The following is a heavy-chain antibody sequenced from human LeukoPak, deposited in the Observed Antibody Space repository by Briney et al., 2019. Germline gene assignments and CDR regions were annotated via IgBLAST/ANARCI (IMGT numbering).Heavy chain of an antibody. Sequence: GASVKVSCKASGYTFTGYYMHWVRQAPGQGLEWMGWINPNSGGTNYAQKFQGRVTMTRDTSISTAYMELSRLRSDDTAVYYCARDWDCSSTSCYYYYGMDVWGQGTTVTVSS. J-gene: IGHJ6*02. V-gene: IGHV1-2*02. D-gene: IGHD2-2*01. CDR1: GYTFTGYY. CDR2: INPNSGGT. CDR3: ARDWDCSSTSCYYYYGMDV.